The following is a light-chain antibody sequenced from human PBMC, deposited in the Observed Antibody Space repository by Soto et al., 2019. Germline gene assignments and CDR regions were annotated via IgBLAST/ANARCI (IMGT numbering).Light chain of an antibody. CDR2: GAS. Sequence: EIVMTQSPATLSVSPGERATLSCRASQSVSSNLAWYQQKPGQAPRLLIYGASTRATGIPARFSGSGSGTEFTLTISSLPSEDFAVYYCQQYNNWPALYTFGQGTKLEIQ. CDR1: QSVSSN. J-gene: IGKJ2*01. V-gene: IGKV3-15*01. CDR3: QQYNNWPALYT.